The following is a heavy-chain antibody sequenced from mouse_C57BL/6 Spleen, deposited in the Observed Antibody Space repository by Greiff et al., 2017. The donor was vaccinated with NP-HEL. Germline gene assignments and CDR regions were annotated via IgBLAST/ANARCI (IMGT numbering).Heavy chain of an antibody. CDR3: LYSNYENYAMDY. Sequence: VQLQQSGAELVRPGASVTLSCKASGYTFTDYEMHWVKQTPVHGLEWIGAIDPETGGTAYNQKFKGKAILTADKSSSTAYMELRSLTSEDSAVYYCLYSNYENYAMDYWGQGTSVTVSS. J-gene: IGHJ4*01. D-gene: IGHD2-5*01. CDR2: IDPETGGT. V-gene: IGHV1-15*01. CDR1: GYTFTDYE.